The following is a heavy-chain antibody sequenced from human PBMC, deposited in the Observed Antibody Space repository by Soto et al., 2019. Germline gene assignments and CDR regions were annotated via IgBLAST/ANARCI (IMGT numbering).Heavy chain of an antibody. J-gene: IGHJ4*02. V-gene: IGHV1-18*01. CDR3: ASDRRGQIVDY. CDR2: LSGYKGNT. CDR1: GYTFSSYG. Sequence: QVQLVQSGAEVKKPGASVKVSCKASGYTFSSYGISWVRQAPGQGLEWMGWLSGYKGNTKYAQKIQTRVTMTTDTATTPAIMELRIRRSDVTAVDYRASDRRGQIVDYWGQGTLVTVSS. D-gene: IGHD3-22*01.